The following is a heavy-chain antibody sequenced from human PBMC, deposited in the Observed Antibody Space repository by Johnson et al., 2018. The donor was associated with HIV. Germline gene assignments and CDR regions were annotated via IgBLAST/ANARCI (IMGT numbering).Heavy chain of an antibody. CDR1: GFTVKSNY. CDR2: IYSGGRT. CDR3: ARDSAYCGGDCHDAFDI. V-gene: IGHV3-66*02. D-gene: IGHD2-21*02. J-gene: IGHJ3*02. Sequence: MLLVESGGGLVQPGGSLRLSCAVSGFTVKSNYINWVRQAPGKGLECVSGIYSGGRTYYADSVKGRFTISRDNSKNTLYLQMNSLRAEDTAVYYCARDSAYCGGDCHDAFDIWGQGTMVTVSS.